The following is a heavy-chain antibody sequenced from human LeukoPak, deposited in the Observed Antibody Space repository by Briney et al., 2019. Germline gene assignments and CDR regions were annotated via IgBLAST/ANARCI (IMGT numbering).Heavy chain of an antibody. V-gene: IGHV4-59*08. J-gene: IGHJ4*02. CDR2: ISYSGKT. Sequence: SEALSLTCTVSGGSISSYYWSWIRQPPGKGLEWIGYISYSGKTNYNPSLKSRVTISVDTSKNQFSLKLSSVTAADTAVYYCARQGGYIAPLALWGQGTLVTVSA. CDR3: ARQGGYIAPLAL. D-gene: IGHD6-13*01. CDR1: GGSISSYY.